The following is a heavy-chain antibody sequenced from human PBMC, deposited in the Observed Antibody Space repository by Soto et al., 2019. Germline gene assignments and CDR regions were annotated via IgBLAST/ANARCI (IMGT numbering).Heavy chain of an antibody. V-gene: IGHV1-2*04. CDR3: ARGPLSDWDWFDP. CDR1: GYTFTGYY. D-gene: IGHD2-21*01. J-gene: IGHJ5*02. CDR2: INPNSGGT. Sequence: VKVSCKASGYTFTGYYMHWVRQAPGQGLEWMGWINPNSGGTNYAQKFQGWVTMTRDTSISTAYMELSRLRSDDTAVYYCARGPLSDWDWFDPWGQGTLVTVSS.